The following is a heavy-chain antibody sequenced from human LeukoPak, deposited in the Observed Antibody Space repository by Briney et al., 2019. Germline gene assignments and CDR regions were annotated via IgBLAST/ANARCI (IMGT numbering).Heavy chain of an antibody. Sequence: GGSLRLSCAASGFIFSNCWMSWVRQAPGKGLEWISGISGSGASTYYADSVTGRFTISRDNSRNTLYLQMNSLRGDDTAVYYCAKDVGKWESLHFFDYWGQGTLVTVSS. CDR3: AKDVGKWESLHFFDY. V-gene: IGHV3-23*01. D-gene: IGHD1-26*01. CDR2: ISGSGAST. CDR1: GFIFSNCW. J-gene: IGHJ4*02.